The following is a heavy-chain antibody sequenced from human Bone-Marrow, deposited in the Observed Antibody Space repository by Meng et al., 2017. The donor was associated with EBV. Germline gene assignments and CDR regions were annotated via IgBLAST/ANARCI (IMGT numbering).Heavy chain of an antibody. CDR3: AKAPIWSYFDH. CDR2: ISSNSIDI. CDR1: GFTLRSYS. J-gene: IGHJ4*02. Sequence: QLEEAVGGLVKPGESLRLSCVASGFTLRSYSMNWVRLAPGKGLEWVSSISSNSIDIYYADLVKGRFTISRDNAKNSLFLQMNSLRAEDTAVYYCAKAPIWSYFDHWGQGALVTVSS. D-gene: IGHD3-16*01. V-gene: IGHV3-21*04.